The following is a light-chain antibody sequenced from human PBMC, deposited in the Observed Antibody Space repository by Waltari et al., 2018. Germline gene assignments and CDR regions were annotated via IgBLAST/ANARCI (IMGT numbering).Light chain of an antibody. CDR1: QSISSW. CDR3: QQYKSPPWT. Sequence: IQMTKSPSTLSASVGTRVTITCRASQSISSWLAWYQQKPGQAPNLLIFKASSLEKGVPSRFSGSGSGTEFTLTINSLQPDDFATYYCQQYKSPPWTFGQGTKVDI. J-gene: IGKJ1*01. CDR2: KAS. V-gene: IGKV1-5*03.